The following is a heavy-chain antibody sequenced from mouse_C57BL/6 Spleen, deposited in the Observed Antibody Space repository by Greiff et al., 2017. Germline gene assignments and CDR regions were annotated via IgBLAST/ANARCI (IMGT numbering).Heavy chain of an antibody. D-gene: IGHD1-1*01. CDR1: GYAFSSSW. Sequence: QVQLKQSGPELVKPGASVKISCKASGYAFSSSWMNWVKQRPGKGLEWIGRIYPGDGDTNYNGKFKGKATLTADKSSSTAYMQLSSLTSEDSAVYFCARDYGSSPYFDYWGQGTTLTVSS. CDR3: ARDYGSSPYFDY. CDR2: IYPGDGDT. V-gene: IGHV1-82*01. J-gene: IGHJ2*01.